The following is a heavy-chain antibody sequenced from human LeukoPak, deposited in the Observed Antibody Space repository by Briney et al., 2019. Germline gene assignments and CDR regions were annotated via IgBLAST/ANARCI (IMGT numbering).Heavy chain of an antibody. CDR3: AKDQVVVIKYYLDY. Sequence: PGGSLRLSCAASGFIFSSYWMSWVRQAPGKGLEWVANIKQDGSEKYYVDSVKGRFTISRDNSKNTLYLQMNSLRTEDTAVYYCAKDQVVVIKYYLDYWGQGTLVTVSS. D-gene: IGHD3-22*01. CDR2: IKQDGSEK. CDR1: GFIFSSYW. V-gene: IGHV3-7*01. J-gene: IGHJ4*02.